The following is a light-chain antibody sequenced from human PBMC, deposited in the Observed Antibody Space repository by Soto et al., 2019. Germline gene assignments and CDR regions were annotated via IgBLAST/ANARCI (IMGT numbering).Light chain of an antibody. V-gene: IGKV3-15*01. CDR1: QSVNSN. J-gene: IGKJ4*01. CDR3: QQSNDWPLA. CDR2: GAS. Sequence: EIVMTQSPATLSVSPGERATLSCRASQSVNSNLSWYQQKPGQAPRLLIYGASTRATGIPARFSGSASGTEFTLTISSLQYEDFAVYYCQQSNDWPLAFGGGTKVEIK.